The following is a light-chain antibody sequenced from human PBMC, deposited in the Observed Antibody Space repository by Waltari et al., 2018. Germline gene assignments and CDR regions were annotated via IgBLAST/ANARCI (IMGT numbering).Light chain of an antibody. CDR3: CSYATSSPFV. Sequence: QSALTQPASVSGSPGQSITISCTGTSSDIGSYDLVSLYTQRAGTVPILIIYEHTQRPSRVSDRFSGSKSGNTASLTISGLQAEDEADYYCCSYATSSPFVFGTGTKVTVL. V-gene: IGLV2-23*01. CDR1: SSDIGSYDL. CDR2: EHT. J-gene: IGLJ1*01.